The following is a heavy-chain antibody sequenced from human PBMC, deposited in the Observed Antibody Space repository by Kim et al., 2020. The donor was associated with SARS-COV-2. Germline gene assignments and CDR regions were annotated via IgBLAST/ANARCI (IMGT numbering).Heavy chain of an antibody. V-gene: IGHV1-2*06. CDR2: INPNSGGT. CDR3: ARGQEQWLVGGEDWFDP. Sequence: ASVKVSCKASGYTFTGYYMHWVRQAPGQGLEWMGRINPNSGGTNYAQKFQGRVTMTRDTSISTAYMELSRLRSDDTAVYYCARGQEQWLVGGEDWFDPWGQGTLVTVSS. CDR1: GYTFTGYY. J-gene: IGHJ5*02. D-gene: IGHD6-19*01.